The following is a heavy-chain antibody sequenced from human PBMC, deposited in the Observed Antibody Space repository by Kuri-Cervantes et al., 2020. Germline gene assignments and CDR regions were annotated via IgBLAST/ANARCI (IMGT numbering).Heavy chain of an antibody. D-gene: IGHD4-11*01. CDR2: IYYSGST. CDR3: AREGSNYLYYYYGINV. V-gene: IGHV4-4*08. CDR1: GGSISSYY. Sequence: GSLRLSCTVSGGSISSYYWSWIRQPPGKGLEWIGYIYYSGSTNYNPSLKTRVTISVDTSKSQFSLKLSSVTAADTAVYYCAREGSNYLYYYYGINVWGLGTTVTVSS. J-gene: IGHJ6*02.